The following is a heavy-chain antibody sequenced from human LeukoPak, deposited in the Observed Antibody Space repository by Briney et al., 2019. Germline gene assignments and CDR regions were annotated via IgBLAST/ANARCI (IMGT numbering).Heavy chain of an antibody. CDR1: GGTFSSYA. D-gene: IGHD3-22*01. V-gene: IGHV1-69*13. J-gene: IGHJ4*02. CDR3: ARGGKLDYYDSSGYYDPLYYY. Sequence: SVKVSCKASGGTFSSYAISWVRQAPGQGLEWMGGIIPIFGTANYAQKFQGRVTITADESTSTAYMELSSLRSEDTAVYYCARGGKLDYYDSSGYYDPLYYYWGQGTLVTVSS. CDR2: IIPIFGTA.